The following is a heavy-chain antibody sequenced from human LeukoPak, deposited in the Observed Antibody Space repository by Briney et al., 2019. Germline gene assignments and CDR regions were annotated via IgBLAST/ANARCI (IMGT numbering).Heavy chain of an antibody. CDR3: ARGQEQFSSPWQWGPRRKNFYYYGMDV. CDR2: ISSDGNT. D-gene: IGHD6-19*01. J-gene: IGHJ6*02. Sequence: GGSLRLSCAASGFTVSSSSMNWVRPGPGKGLEWVSVISSDGNTYYKDSVKGRFTISRDNSRNTLSLQMHGLRADDTAVYYCARGQEQFSSPWQWGPRRKNFYYYGMDVWGQGTTVTVSS. V-gene: IGHV3-66*01. CDR1: GFTVSSSS.